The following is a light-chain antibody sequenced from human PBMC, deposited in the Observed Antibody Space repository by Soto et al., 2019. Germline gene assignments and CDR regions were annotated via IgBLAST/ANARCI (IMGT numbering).Light chain of an antibody. V-gene: IGKV3-20*01. J-gene: IGKJ1*01. CDR1: QSVSSSY. Sequence: EIVLTQSPGTLSLSPGERATLSCRASQSVSSSYLAWYQQKPGQAPRLLMYGISSRATGIPDRFSGSGSGTDFTLTISKLEPEDFAVYYCLQYGNSPRTFGQGTKVDIK. CDR2: GIS. CDR3: LQYGNSPRT.